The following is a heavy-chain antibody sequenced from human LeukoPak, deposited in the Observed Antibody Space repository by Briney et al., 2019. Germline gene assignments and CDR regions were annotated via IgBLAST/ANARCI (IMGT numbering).Heavy chain of an antibody. CDR3: ATSTPTKFDP. Sequence: GGSLRLSCAASEFSFNDYWMTWVRQAPGKGLEWVANIRKDGSQKYYVDSVKGRFTISRDNAKNSLYLQMNSLRAEDTALYYCATSTPTKFDPWGQGTLVTVSS. CDR1: EFSFNDYW. CDR2: IRKDGSQK. V-gene: IGHV3-7*03. D-gene: IGHD1-14*01. J-gene: IGHJ5*02.